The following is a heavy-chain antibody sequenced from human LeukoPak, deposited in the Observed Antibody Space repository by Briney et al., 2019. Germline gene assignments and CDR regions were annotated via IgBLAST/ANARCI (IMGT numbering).Heavy chain of an antibody. V-gene: IGHV3-23*01. J-gene: IGHJ5*02. CDR3: AKGKWSDN. CDR2: TSGSGGRT. Sequence: GGSLRLSCAASGFTFSNYDMSWVRKAPGKGLEWVSATSGSGGRTYYADSVKGRFTISRDNSRNTLYLQMNSLRAEDTAVYYCAKGKWSDNWGQGTLVTVSS. CDR1: GFTFSNYD.